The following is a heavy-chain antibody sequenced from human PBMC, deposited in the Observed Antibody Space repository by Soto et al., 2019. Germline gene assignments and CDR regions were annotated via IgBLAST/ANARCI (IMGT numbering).Heavy chain of an antibody. CDR2: FDPEDCET. Sequence: GASVKVSCKVSGYTLTELSMHWVRQAPGKGLEWMGGFDPEDCETIYAQKFQGRVTMTEDTSTDTAYMELSSLRSEDTAVYYCATARPPHYYYGMDVWGQGTTVTVSS. V-gene: IGHV1-24*01. J-gene: IGHJ6*02. CDR1: GYTLTELS. CDR3: ATARPPHYYYGMDV.